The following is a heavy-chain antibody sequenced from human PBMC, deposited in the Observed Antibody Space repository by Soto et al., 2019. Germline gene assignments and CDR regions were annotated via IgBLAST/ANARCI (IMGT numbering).Heavy chain of an antibody. CDR3: ARVRSGWGIDY. V-gene: IGHV4-30-2*01. Sequence: QLQLQESGSGLVKPSQTLSLTCAVSGGSISSGGYSWSWIRQPPGKGLEYIGYIYHSGSTYYNPSRKSRVTISVDRSKNQFSLKLSSVTAADTAVYYCARVRSGWGIDYWGQGTLVTVSS. CDR2: IYHSGST. D-gene: IGHD6-19*01. J-gene: IGHJ4*02. CDR1: GGSISSGGYS.